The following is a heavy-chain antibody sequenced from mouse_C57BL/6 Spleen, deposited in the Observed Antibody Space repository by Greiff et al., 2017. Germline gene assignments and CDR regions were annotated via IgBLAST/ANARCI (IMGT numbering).Heavy chain of an antibody. CDR1: GFTFSDYY. Sequence: DVKLVESEGGLVQPGSSMKLSCTASGFTFSDYYMAWVRQVPEKGLEWVANINYDGSSTYYLDSLKSRFIISRDNAKNILYLQMSSLKSEDTATYYCARGGPGGFFDYWGQGTTLTVSS. V-gene: IGHV5-16*01. CDR3: ARGGPGGFFDY. D-gene: IGHD3-1*01. CDR2: INYDGSST. J-gene: IGHJ2*01.